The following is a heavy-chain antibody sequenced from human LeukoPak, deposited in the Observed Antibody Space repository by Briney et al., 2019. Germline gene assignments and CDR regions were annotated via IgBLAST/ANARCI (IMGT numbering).Heavy chain of an antibody. Sequence: PSQTLSLTCTVSGGSISSGDYYWSWIRQPPGKGLEWVGYIYYSGSTYYNPSLKSRVTISVDTSKNQFSLKLSSVTAADTAVYYCARVEVGATFDPWGQGTLVTVSS. D-gene: IGHD1-26*01. V-gene: IGHV4-30-4*08. CDR2: IYYSGST. CDR3: ARVEVGATFDP. J-gene: IGHJ5*02. CDR1: GGSISSGDYY.